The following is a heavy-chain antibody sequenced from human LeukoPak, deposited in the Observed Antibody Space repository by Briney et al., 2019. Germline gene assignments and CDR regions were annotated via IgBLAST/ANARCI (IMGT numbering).Heavy chain of an antibody. CDR2: ISTDGSGT. CDR1: NFTFGGYV. D-gene: IGHD1-7*01. Sequence: PGGSLRLSWAASNFTFGGYVMHWVRQAPGKGLVWVSRISTDGSGTAYADSVKGRFTISRDNSKNTLYLQMNSLRAEDTAVYYCAKVSSGITGTYPLDYWGQGTLVTVSS. CDR3: AKVSSGITGTYPLDY. J-gene: IGHJ4*02. V-gene: IGHV3-74*01.